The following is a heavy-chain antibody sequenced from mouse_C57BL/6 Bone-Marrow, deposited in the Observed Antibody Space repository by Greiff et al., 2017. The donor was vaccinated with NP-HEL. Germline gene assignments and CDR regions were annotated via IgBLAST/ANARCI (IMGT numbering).Heavy chain of an antibody. CDR3: ARSITTVVATDWFAY. V-gene: IGHV1-69*01. CDR2: IDPSDSYT. Sequence: QVQLQQPGAELVMPGASVKLSCKASGYTFTSYWMHWVKQRPGQGLEWIGEIDPSDSYTNFNQKFKGKSTLTVDKSSSTAYMQLSSLTSEDSAVYYCARSITTVVATDWFAYWGQGTLVTVSA. J-gene: IGHJ3*01. D-gene: IGHD1-1*01. CDR1: GYTFTSYW.